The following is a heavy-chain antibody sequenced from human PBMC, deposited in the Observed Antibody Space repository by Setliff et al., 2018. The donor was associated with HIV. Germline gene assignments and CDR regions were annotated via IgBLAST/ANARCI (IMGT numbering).Heavy chain of an antibody. D-gene: IGHD6-19*01. V-gene: IGHV4-59*11. CDR3: ARGTITVAGNSVEDYMDV. J-gene: IGHJ6*03. CDR2: IYYSGST. CDR1: GGSISSHY. Sequence: SETLSLTCTVSGGSISSHYWSWIRQPPLKGLEWIGYIYYSGSTNHNPSLKSRVTMSVDTSKTQFSLTLSSVTAADTAVYYCARGTITVAGNSVEDYMDVWGKGTTVTVSS.